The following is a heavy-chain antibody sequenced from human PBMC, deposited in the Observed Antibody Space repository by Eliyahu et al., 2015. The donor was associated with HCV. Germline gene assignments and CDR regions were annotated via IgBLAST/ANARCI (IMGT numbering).Heavy chain of an antibody. V-gene: IGHV3-7*03. J-gene: IGHJ6*02. CDR2: IKQDGSEK. CDR3: ARVDRDDIVVVPAAIGGDYYYYGMDV. Sequence: EVQLVESGGGLVQPGGSLXLSCAASGFPFSSYWMXWVRQAPGKGLEGVANIKQDGSEKYYVDSVKGRFTISRDNAKNSLYLQMNSLRAEDTAVYYCARVDRDDIVVVPAAIGGDYYYYGMDVWGQGTTVTVSS. D-gene: IGHD2-2*01. CDR1: GFPFSSYW.